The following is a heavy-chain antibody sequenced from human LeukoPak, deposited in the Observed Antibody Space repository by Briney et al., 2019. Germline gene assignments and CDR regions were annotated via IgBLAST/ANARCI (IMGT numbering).Heavy chain of an antibody. D-gene: IGHD4-17*01. CDR1: GGSISSHY. Sequence: PSETLSLTCSVSGGSISSHYWSWIRQPPGKGLEWIGYIFYSGSTKYNPSLKSRVTISVDTSKNQFSLKLSSVTAADTAVYYCARGGTTVTPGLLWFDPWGQGTLVTVTS. CDR3: ARGGTTVTPGLLWFDP. J-gene: IGHJ5*02. V-gene: IGHV4-59*11. CDR2: IFYSGST.